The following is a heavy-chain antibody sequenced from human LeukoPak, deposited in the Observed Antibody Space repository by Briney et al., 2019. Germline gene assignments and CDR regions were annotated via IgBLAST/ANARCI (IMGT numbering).Heavy chain of an antibody. D-gene: IGHD3-22*01. CDR1: GGSISSSSYY. Sequence: PSETLSLTCTVSGGSISSSSYYWGWIRQPPGKGLEWIGSIYYSGSTYYNPSLKSRVTISVDTSKNQFSLKLSSVTAADTAVYYCARPAENYYDSSGPPGDWGQGTLVTVSS. CDR3: ARPAENYYDSSGPPGD. J-gene: IGHJ4*02. CDR2: IYYSGST. V-gene: IGHV4-39*01.